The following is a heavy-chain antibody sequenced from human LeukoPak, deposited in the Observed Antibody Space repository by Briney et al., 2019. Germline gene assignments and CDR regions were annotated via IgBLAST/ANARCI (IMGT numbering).Heavy chain of an antibody. CDR1: GFTFSFSG. CDR2: INHSGST. V-gene: IGHV4-34*01. D-gene: IGHD6-19*01. CDR3: ARQTSGRYSARFES. J-gene: IGHJ5*01. Sequence: PGGTLRLSCTASGFTFSFSGMSWVRQPPGKGLEWIGEINHSGSTNYNPSLKSRVTISVDTSKNQFSLKLSSVTAADTAVYYCARQTSGRYSARFESWGEGILVTVSS.